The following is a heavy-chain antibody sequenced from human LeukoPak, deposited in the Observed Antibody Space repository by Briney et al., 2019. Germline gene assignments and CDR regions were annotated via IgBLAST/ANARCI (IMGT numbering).Heavy chain of an antibody. CDR3: ARVGNSGVDWFDP. CDR2: IKQDGSEK. J-gene: IGHJ5*02. V-gene: IGHV3-7*01. Sequence: TGGSLRLSCAASGFTFSSYWMSWVRQAPGKGLEWVANIKQDGSEKYYVDSVKGRFTISRDNAKNSLYLQMNSLRAEDTAVYYCARVGNSGVDWFDPWGQGTLVTVSS. CDR1: GFTFSSYW. D-gene: IGHD4-23*01.